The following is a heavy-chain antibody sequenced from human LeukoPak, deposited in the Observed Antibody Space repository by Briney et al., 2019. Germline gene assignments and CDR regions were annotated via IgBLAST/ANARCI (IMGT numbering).Heavy chain of an antibody. V-gene: IGHV3-30*04. CDR1: GFTFSSYA. Sequence: GSLRLSCATSGFTFSSYAMHWVRQAPGKGLEWVAVISYDGSNKYYADSVKGRFTISRDNSKNTLYLQMNSLRAEDTAVYYCARDRLRSDDILTGDGMDVWGQGTTVTVSS. J-gene: IGHJ6*02. CDR3: ARDRLRSDDILTGDGMDV. D-gene: IGHD3-9*01. CDR2: ISYDGSNK.